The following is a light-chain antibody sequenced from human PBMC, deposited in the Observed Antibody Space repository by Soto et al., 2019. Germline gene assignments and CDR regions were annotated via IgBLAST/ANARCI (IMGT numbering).Light chain of an antibody. CDR3: LQYDTSPFT. CDR2: GAS. Sequence: EIVLTQSPGTLSLSPGERATLSCRASQSVSSSYLAWYQQKPGQTPRLLIYGASNRATGIPDRFSGSGSGTDFTLTISRLEPEDCAVYYCLQYDTSPFTFGPGTKVGVK. CDR1: QSVSSSY. V-gene: IGKV3-20*01. J-gene: IGKJ3*01.